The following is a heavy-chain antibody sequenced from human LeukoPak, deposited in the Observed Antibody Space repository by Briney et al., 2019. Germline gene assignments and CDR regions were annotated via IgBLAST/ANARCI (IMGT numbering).Heavy chain of an antibody. CDR3: ARAPKARYSGSYPFDY. D-gene: IGHD1-26*01. CDR1: SVSISSSNSY. Sequence: SETLSLTCTVSSVSISSSNSYWGWIRQPPGKGLEWIGSIYYSGNTYYNPSLKSRVTISVDTSKNQFSLKLSSVTAADTAVYYCARAPKARYSGSYPFDYWGQGTLVTVSS. J-gene: IGHJ4*02. CDR2: IYYSGNT. V-gene: IGHV4-39*07.